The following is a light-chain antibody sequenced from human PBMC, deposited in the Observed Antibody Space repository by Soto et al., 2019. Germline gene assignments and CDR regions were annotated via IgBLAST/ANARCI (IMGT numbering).Light chain of an antibody. V-gene: IGKV1-5*01. Sequence: DIRVTQSPPTLSSSVGYRFTMTCLSSQTITTWIAWYQQKPWKAPKLLVYDASTLQSGVATRFSGSGSGTEFTLIISGLQPEDSATYYCQQYTNTNNPWMFGQGTKVDIK. CDR3: QQYTNTNNPWM. CDR1: QTITTW. J-gene: IGKJ1*01. CDR2: DAS.